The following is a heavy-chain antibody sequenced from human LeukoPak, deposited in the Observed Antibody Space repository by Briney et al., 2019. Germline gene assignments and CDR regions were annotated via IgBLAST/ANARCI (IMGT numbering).Heavy chain of an antibody. CDR3: ATMATQKRGYRFDY. CDR1: GYTFTSYD. CDR2: MNPNSGNT. J-gene: IGHJ4*02. V-gene: IGHV1-8*01. Sequence: ASVNVSCKASGYTFTSYDINWVRQATGQGLEWMGWMNPNSGNTGYAQKFQGRVTMTRNTSISTAYMELSSLRSEDTAVYYCATMATQKRGYRFDYWGQGTLVTVSS. D-gene: IGHD5-24*01.